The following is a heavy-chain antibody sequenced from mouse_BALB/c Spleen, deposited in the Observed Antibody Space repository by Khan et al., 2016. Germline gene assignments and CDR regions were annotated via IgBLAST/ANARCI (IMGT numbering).Heavy chain of an antibody. D-gene: IGHD3-1*01. V-gene: IGHV6-6*02. Sequence: EVKLEVSGGGLVQPGGSMKLSCVASGFTFSNYWMNWVRQSPEKGLEWVAEIRLKSNNYATHYAESVKGRFTISSDDSKSSVYLQMNNLRAEDTGIYYCTRQRGLAYWGQGTLVTVSA. CDR1: GFTFSNYW. CDR3: TRQRGLAY. CDR2: IRLKSNNYAT. J-gene: IGHJ3*01.